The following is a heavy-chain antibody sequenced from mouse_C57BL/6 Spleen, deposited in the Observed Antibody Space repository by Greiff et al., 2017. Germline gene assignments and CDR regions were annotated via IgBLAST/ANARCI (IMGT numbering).Heavy chain of an antibody. V-gene: IGHV5-12*01. J-gene: IGHJ4*01. CDR1: GFTFRDYY. Sequence: EVKLVESGGGLVQPGGSLKLSCAASGFTFRDYYMYWVRQTPEKRLEWVAYISNGGGSTYYPDTVKGRFTISRDNAKNTLYLQMSRLKSEDTAMYYCARGGSAMDYWGQGTSVTVSS. CDR2: ISNGGGST. CDR3: ARGGSAMDY.